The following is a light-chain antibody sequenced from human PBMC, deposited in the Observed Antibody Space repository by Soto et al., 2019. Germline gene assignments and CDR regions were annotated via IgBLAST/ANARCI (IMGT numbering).Light chain of an antibody. Sequence: EVVLTQSPGTLSLSPGERATLSCRASQSVSNNYFAWYQPKPGQAPRLLIFGSSDRATGIPDRFSGSWSGTDFTLTISRLEPEDFAVYYCQQYGSSPPYTFGQGTKLEIK. V-gene: IGKV3-20*01. CDR2: GSS. CDR1: QSVSNNY. CDR3: QQYGSSPPYT. J-gene: IGKJ2*01.